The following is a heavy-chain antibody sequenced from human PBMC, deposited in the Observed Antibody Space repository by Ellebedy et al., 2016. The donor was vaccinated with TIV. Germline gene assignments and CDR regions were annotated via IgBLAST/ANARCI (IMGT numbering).Heavy chain of an antibody. D-gene: IGHD5-12*01. V-gene: IGHV1-18*01. CDR2: ISAYTGNS. CDR3: ARDMVQGMVARYLWFDY. J-gene: IGHJ4*02. CDR1: GYTFTSYS. Sequence: AASVKVSCKASGYTFTSYSISWVRQAPGQGLEWMGWISAYTGNSNYAQKFQGRVTVTTDTSTNTAYMELRSLRSDDTAVYYCARDMVQGMVARYLWFDYWGQGTLVTVSS.